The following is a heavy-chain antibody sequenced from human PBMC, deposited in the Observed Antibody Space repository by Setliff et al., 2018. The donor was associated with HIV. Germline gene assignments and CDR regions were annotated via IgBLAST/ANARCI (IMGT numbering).Heavy chain of an antibody. CDR3: VRTNYYYYYMDV. CDR1: GGSISSSY. CDR2: IYYKGST. J-gene: IGHJ6*03. V-gene: IGHV4-59*12. Sequence: SETLSLTCTVSGGSISSSYWSWIRQPPGKGLEWIGYIYYKGSTFYNPSLKSRVSISVLRSTDQFFLRLNSVTAADTAVYYCVRTNYYYYYMDVWGKGTTVTVSS.